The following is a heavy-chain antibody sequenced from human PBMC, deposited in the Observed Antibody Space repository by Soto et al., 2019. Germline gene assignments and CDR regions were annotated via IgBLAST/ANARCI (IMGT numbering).Heavy chain of an antibody. CDR3: ARDRLGDYGDTHKENWFDP. V-gene: IGHV1-69*08. CDR1: GGTFSSYT. Sequence: QVQLVQSGAEVKKPGSSVKVSCKASGGTFSSYTISWVRQAPGQGLEWMGRIIPILGIANYAQKFQGRVTITADKSTSTAYMELSSLRSEDTAVYYCARDRLGDYGDTHKENWFDPWGQGTLVTVSS. J-gene: IGHJ5*02. CDR2: IIPILGIA. D-gene: IGHD4-17*01.